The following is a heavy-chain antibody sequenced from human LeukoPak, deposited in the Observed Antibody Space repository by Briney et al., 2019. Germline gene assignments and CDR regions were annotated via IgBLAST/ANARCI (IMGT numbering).Heavy chain of an antibody. Sequence: PSETLSLTCTVSGGPISSGSYYWSWIRQPAGKGLEWIGRIYTSGSTNYNPSLKSRVTISVDTSKNQFSLKLSSVTAADTAVYYCARDRYDFWSGYEQSGDAFDIWGQGTMVTVSS. CDR2: IYTSGST. D-gene: IGHD3-3*01. V-gene: IGHV4-61*02. J-gene: IGHJ3*02. CDR3: ARDRYDFWSGYEQSGDAFDI. CDR1: GGPISSGSYY.